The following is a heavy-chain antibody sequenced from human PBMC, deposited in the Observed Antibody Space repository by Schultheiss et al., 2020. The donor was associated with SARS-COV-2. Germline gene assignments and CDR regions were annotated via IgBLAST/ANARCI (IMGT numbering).Heavy chain of an antibody. CDR3: TKGRSWFRYYYMDV. CDR1: GFTVSSNY. D-gene: IGHD6-13*01. J-gene: IGHJ6*03. V-gene: IGHV3-15*01. CDR2: IKSKTDGGTT. Sequence: GESLKISCAASGFTVSSNYMSWVRQAPGKGLEWVGRIKSKTDGGTTDYAAPVKGRFTISRDDSKNTLYLQMNSLKPEDTAVYYCTKGRSWFRYYYMDVWGKGSTVTVS.